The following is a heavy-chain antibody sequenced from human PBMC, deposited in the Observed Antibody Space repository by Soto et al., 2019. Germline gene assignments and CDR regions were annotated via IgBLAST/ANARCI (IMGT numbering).Heavy chain of an antibody. CDR1: GGSISSSSYY. CDR2: IYYSGST. CDR3: ERHQNYYDSSGYYY. J-gene: IGHJ4*02. V-gene: IGHV4-39*01. Sequence: SETPSLTCTVSGGSISSSSYYWGWIRQPPGKGLEWIGSIYYSGSTYYNPSLKSRVTISVDTSKNQFSLKLSSVTAADTAVYYCERHQNYYDSSGYYYWGQGTLVTVSS. D-gene: IGHD3-22*01.